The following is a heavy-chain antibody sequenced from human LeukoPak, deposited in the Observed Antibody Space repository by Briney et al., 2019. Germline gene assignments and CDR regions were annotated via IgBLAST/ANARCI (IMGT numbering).Heavy chain of an antibody. D-gene: IGHD3-10*01. CDR2: INSDGSST. CDR3: ARVDGSGSYYNSPDY. J-gene: IGHJ4*02. Sequence: GGSLRLSCAASGFTFSSYWMHWVRQAPGKGLVWVSRINSDGSSTSYADSVKGRFTISRDNAKNTLYLQMNSLRAEDTAVYYCARVDGSGSYYNSPDYWGQGTLVTVSS. CDR1: GFTFSSYW. V-gene: IGHV3-74*01.